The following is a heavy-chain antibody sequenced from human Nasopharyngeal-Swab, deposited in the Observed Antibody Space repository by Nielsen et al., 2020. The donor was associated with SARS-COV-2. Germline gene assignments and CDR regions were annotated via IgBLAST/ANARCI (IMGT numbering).Heavy chain of an antibody. CDR2: ISTYSGKA. CDR3: ARASFDY. CDR1: GFKFNIYG. V-gene: IGHV1-18*01. Sequence: ASVEGSCKASGFKFNIYGFTRVRQAPGQGLEWMGWISTYSGKAKNAQKFQDRVTLTTDTSSNTAYMELRSLKSDDAAVYYCARASFDYWGQGTLVTVSS. J-gene: IGHJ4*02.